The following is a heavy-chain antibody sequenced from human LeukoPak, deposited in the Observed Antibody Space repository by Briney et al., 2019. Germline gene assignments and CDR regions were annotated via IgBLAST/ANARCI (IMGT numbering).Heavy chain of an antibody. CDR3: ARLLNYDILTGYNIEDY. Sequence: SDTLSLTCVVYGGSFSGSYWRWIRQPPGKGLEGIGEINHSRSTNYNPSLKSRVTISVDTSKNQFSLNLSSVTAAVTAVYYCARLLNYDILTGYNIEDYWGQGTLVTVSS. CDR1: GGSFSGSY. V-gene: IGHV4-34*01. J-gene: IGHJ4*02. CDR2: INHSRST. D-gene: IGHD3-9*01.